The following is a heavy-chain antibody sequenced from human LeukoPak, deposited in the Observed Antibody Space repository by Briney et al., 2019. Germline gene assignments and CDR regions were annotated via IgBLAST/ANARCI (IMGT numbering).Heavy chain of an antibody. CDR3: YYYDSSGFYPQTKIDY. J-gene: IGHJ4*02. Sequence: GGSLRLSCAGSGFSFSTYSMNWVRQAPGKGLEWVSGITGSGANPYYADSVKGRFPISRDNSKTTLYLRMNSLRAEDTAVYYCYYYDSSGFYPQTKIDYWGQGTLVTVSS. D-gene: IGHD3-22*01. CDR1: GFSFSTYS. CDR2: ITGSGANP. V-gene: IGHV3-23*01.